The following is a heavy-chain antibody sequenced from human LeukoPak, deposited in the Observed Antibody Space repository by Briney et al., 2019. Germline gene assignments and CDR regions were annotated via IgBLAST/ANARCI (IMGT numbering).Heavy chain of an antibody. CDR1: GYRFTSYW. D-gene: IGHD3-10*01. Sequence: GESLKISCKGSGYRFTSYWISWVRPMPGEGLAWMGRVDPSESYTNYSPSFQGHVTISADKSISTAYLQWSSLKASDTAMYYCARSRLLWFGEAIGFDYWGQGTLVTVSS. CDR2: VDPSESYT. J-gene: IGHJ4*02. V-gene: IGHV5-10-1*01. CDR3: ARSRLLWFGEAIGFDY.